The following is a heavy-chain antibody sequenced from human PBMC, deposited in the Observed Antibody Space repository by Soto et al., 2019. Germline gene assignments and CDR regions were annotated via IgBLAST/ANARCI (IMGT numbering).Heavy chain of an antibody. CDR3: ARVAVAGSWGLNWFDP. D-gene: IGHD6-19*01. V-gene: IGHV1-69*13. CDR1: GGTFSSYA. CDR2: IIPIFGTA. Sequence: ASVKVSCKASGGTFSSYAISWVRQAPGQGLEWMGGIIPIFGTANYAQKFQGRVTITADESTSTAYMELSSLRSEDTAVYYCARVAVAGSWGLNWFDPWGQGTLVTV. J-gene: IGHJ5*02.